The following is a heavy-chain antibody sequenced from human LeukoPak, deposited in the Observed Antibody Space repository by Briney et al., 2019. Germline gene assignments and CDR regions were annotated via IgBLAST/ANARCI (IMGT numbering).Heavy chain of an antibody. J-gene: IGHJ5*02. CDR3: ARDVYDILTGRTYNWFDP. Sequence: SETLSLTWTVSGGSISSYYWSWIRQPPGKGLEWIGYIYYSGSTNYNPSLKSRVTISVDTSKNQFSLKLSSVTAADTAVYYCARDVYDILTGRTYNWFDPWGQGTLVTVSS. V-gene: IGHV4-59*01. D-gene: IGHD3-9*01. CDR2: IYYSGST. CDR1: GGSISSYY.